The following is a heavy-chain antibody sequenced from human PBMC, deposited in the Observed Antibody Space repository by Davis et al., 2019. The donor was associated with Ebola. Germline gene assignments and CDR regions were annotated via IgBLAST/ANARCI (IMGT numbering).Heavy chain of an antibody. CDR3: ARDIGYSDGWPDYYYYGMDV. CDR1: GFIFSNYG. V-gene: IGHV3-30*02. J-gene: IGHJ6*02. D-gene: IGHD6-19*01. Sequence: PGGSLRLSCAASGFIFSNYGMHWVRQAPGKGLEWVALMWYDGSRQYYADSVKGRFTISRDNSKNTFNLQMNSLTAEDTAVYYCARDIGYSDGWPDYYYYGMDVWGQGTTVTVSS. CDR2: MWYDGSRQ.